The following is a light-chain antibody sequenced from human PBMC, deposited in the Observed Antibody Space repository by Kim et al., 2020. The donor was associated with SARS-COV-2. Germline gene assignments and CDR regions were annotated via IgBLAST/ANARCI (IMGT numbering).Light chain of an antibody. V-gene: IGLV1-51*01. CDR3: GTWDSSLSAAV. CDR2: DKD. J-gene: IGLJ3*02. CDR1: RSNNGKNT. Sequence: GQKVTISCSGTRSNNGKNTESWYQHLPGTAPNLLLHDKDGRPSGIPVRLPGSKSGTSATLGITGLQPGDEADYYCGTWDSSLSAAVFGGGTKLTVL.